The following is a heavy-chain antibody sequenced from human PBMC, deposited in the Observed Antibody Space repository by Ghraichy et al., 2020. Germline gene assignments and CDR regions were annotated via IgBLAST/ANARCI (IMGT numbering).Heavy chain of an antibody. CDR3: ATNARDGFNS. J-gene: IGHJ5*02. CDR2: ITGSSGTI. Sequence: GGSLRLSCVASGFSFSTYSMYWVRQAPGKGLKWVSYITGSSGTIYYTDSVKGRFTISRDNAKNSLYLQMNSLRDEDTVVYYCATNARDGFNSWGQGTLVTVSS. CDR1: GFSFSTYS. D-gene: IGHD5-24*01. V-gene: IGHV3-48*02.